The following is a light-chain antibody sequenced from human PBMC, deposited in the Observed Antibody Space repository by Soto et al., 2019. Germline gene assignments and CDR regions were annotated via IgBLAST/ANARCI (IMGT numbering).Light chain of an antibody. V-gene: IGLV1-44*01. CDR3: AAWDDSLNGLV. CDR2: SND. Sequence: VLTQPPPASGTPGQRVTISCSGSSSNIGSNAVNWHQQLPGTAPKLLIHSNDQRPSGVPDRVSGSKSGTSASLAISGLQSEDEADYYCAAWDDSLNGLVFXTGTKVTVL. J-gene: IGLJ1*01. CDR1: SSNIGSNA.